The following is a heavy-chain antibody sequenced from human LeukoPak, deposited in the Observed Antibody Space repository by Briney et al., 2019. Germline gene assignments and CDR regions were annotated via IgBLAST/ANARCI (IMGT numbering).Heavy chain of an antibody. J-gene: IGHJ3*02. CDR3: ARRNVLTEGEAFDI. Sequence: SETLSLTCTVSGGSTSNYYWTWIRQPPGEGLEWIGYIYNSRSTNYNPSLNSRVTISADAPKNQFSLKLNSVTAADTAVYYCARRNVLTEGEAFDIWGQGTMVTVSS. CDR1: GGSTSNYY. V-gene: IGHV4-59*08. CDR2: IYNSRST. D-gene: IGHD1-1*01.